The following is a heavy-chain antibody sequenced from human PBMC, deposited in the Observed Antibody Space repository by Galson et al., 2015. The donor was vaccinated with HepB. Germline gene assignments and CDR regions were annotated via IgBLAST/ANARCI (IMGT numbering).Heavy chain of an antibody. Sequence: SVKVSCKASGYSFSNYGFIWVRQAPGQGLEWMGWISVYNGNTDYAEKVQDRVTMTTDRSTRSAYMELRSLRSDDTAVYYCARGALGGAAQGDYWGQGTLVTVSS. V-gene: IGHV1-18*04. J-gene: IGHJ4*02. CDR2: ISVYNGNT. CDR3: ARGALGGAAQGDY. D-gene: IGHD6-6*01. CDR1: GYSFSNYG.